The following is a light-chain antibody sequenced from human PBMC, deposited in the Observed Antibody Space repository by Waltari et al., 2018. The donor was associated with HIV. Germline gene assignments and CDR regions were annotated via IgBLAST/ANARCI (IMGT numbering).Light chain of an antibody. Sequence: QSALTQPASVSGSPGQSITISCTGTSSDVGAYSYVSWYQQYPGEAPKVMIYEDSHRPSGVSDRFSGSKSGNTASLTISGLKAEDEADYYCSSYTTSNSYVFGTGTKVTVL. V-gene: IGLV2-14*03. CDR2: EDS. CDR1: SSDVGAYSY. J-gene: IGLJ1*01. CDR3: SSYTTSNSYV.